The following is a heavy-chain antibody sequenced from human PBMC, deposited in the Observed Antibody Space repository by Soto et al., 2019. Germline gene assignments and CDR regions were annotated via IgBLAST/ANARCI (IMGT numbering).Heavy chain of an antibody. CDR1: GASISGFY. CDR2: IYATGTT. J-gene: IGHJ5*02. V-gene: IGHV4-4*07. D-gene: IGHD1-1*01. Sequence: QVQLQESGPGLVKPSETLSLTCTVSGASISGFYWSWIRKSAGNGLGWIGRIYATGTTDYNPSLKSRVMMSVDTSKKQFSLKLRSVTAADTAVYYCVRDGTKTLRVWFDPWGQGISVTVSS. CDR3: VRDGTKTLRVWFDP.